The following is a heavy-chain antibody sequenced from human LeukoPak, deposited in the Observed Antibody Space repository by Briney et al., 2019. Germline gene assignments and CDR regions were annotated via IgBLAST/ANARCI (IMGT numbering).Heavy chain of an antibody. J-gene: IGHJ4*02. D-gene: IGHD4-17*01. CDR3: ARATTVTNSDYFDY. CDR1: GFTFSSYA. Sequence: GGSLRLSCAASGFTFSSYAMHWVRQAPGKGLEYVSAISSNGGSTYYANSVKGRFTISRDNSKNTLYLQMNSLRAEDTAVYYCARATTVTNSDYFDYWGQGTLVTVSS. V-gene: IGHV3-64*01. CDR2: ISSNGGST.